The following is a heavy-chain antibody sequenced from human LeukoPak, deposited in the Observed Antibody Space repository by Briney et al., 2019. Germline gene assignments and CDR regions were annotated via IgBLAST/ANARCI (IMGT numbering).Heavy chain of an antibody. CDR1: GYTFTGYY. D-gene: IGHD3-9*01. CDR3: ARGTMEGVLRYFDWLLSGDFDI. Sequence: ASVKVSCKASGYTFTGYYMHWVRQATGQGLEWMGWINPNSGGTNYAQKFQGRVTMTRDTSISTAYMELSRLRSDDTGVYYWARGTMEGVLRYFDWLLSGDFDIWGQGTMVTVSS. J-gene: IGHJ3*02. CDR2: INPNSGGT. V-gene: IGHV1-2*02.